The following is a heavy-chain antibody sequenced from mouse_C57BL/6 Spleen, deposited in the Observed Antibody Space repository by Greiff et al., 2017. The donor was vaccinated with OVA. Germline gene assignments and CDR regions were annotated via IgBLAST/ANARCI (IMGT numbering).Heavy chain of an antibody. Sequence: QVQLKQPGAELVRPGSSVKLSCKASGYTFTSYWMDWVKQRPGQGLEWIGNIYPSDSETHYNQKFKDKATLTVDKSSSTAYMQLSSLTSEDSAVYYCARCDGYYSFAYWGQGTLVTVSA. CDR2: IYPSDSET. V-gene: IGHV1-61*01. J-gene: IGHJ3*01. CDR1: GYTFTSYW. CDR3: ARCDGYYSFAY. D-gene: IGHD2-3*01.